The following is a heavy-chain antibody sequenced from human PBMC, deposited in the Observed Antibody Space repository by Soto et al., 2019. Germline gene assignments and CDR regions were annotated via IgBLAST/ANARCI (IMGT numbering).Heavy chain of an antibody. CDR2: MSYDGSNI. J-gene: IGHJ3*02. Sequence: PGGSLRLSCAASGFTFSTFGMHWVRQAPGKGLEWVALMSYDGSNIYYADSVKGRFTISRDNSKNTLYLQMNSLRAEDTAVYYCAKGLWSTGGSCHIWGQGTMVTVSS. CDR1: GFTFSTFG. D-gene: IGHD2-15*01. CDR3: AKGLWSTGGSCHI. V-gene: IGHV3-30*18.